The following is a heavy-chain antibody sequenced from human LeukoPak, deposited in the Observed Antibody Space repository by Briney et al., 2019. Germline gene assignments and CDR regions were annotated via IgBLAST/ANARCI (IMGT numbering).Heavy chain of an antibody. J-gene: IGHJ3*02. D-gene: IGHD1-26*01. CDR2: IYRGGST. CDR1: GFTVGSNY. V-gene: IGHV3-66*01. CDR3: ARGGAGATKDDTFDI. Sequence: GGSLRLSCAASGFTVGSNYMSWVRQAPGKGLEWVSIIYRGGSTNYADSVKGRFTISRDTSKNTLYLQMNSLRAEDTAVYYCARGGAGATKDDTFDIWGQGTMVTVSS.